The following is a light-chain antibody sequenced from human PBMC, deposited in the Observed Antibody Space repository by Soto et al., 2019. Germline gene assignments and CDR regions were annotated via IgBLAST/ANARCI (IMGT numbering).Light chain of an antibody. J-gene: IGKJ4*01. CDR1: HSVGSN. CDR3: QQYKQWPVA. CDR2: GAS. V-gene: IGKV3-15*01. Sequence: VMTQSPTTLSVSPGERATLSCRASHSVGSNLAWYQQNPGQAPRLLIYGASTRATGVPARFSGSGSATQFTLTISSLQSEDFGFYYCQQYKQWPVAFGGGPQVEIK.